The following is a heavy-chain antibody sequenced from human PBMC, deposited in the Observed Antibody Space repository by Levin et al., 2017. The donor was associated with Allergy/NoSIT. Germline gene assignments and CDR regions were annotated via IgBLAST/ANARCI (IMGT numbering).Heavy chain of an antibody. J-gene: IGHJ4*02. Sequence: GGSLRLSCAASGFIFNSFSMNWVRQAPGKGLEWVSYISSGRSAISYVDSVRGRFSISRDNAKNSLYLQMNSLRDEDTAVYYCARDLGWAFDYWGQGILVTVSS. CDR3: ARDLGWAFDY. CDR1: GFIFNSFS. CDR2: ISSGRSAI. V-gene: IGHV3-48*02. D-gene: IGHD7-27*01.